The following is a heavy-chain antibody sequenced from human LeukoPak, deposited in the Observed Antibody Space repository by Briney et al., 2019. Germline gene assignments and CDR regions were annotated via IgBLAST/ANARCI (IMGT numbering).Heavy chain of an antibody. CDR2: ISAYNGNT. V-gene: IGHV1-18*01. CDR3: ARDGRELPPYYYYYMDV. Sequence: AASVKVSCKASGYTFTSYGISWVRQAPGQGLEWMGWISAYNGNTNYAQKLQGRVTMTTDTSTSTAYMELRSLRSDDTAGYYCARDGRELPPYYYYYMDVWGKGTTVTVSS. J-gene: IGHJ6*03. D-gene: IGHD1-26*01. CDR1: GYTFTSYG.